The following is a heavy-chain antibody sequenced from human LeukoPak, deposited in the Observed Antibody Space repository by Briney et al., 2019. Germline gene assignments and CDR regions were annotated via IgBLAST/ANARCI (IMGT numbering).Heavy chain of an antibody. CDR1: GGSISSSSYY. CDR3: ARGGAARWFDP. D-gene: IGHD6-13*01. CDR2: IYYSGST. J-gene: IGHJ5*02. Sequence: PSETLSLTCTVSGGSISSSSYYWGWIRQPQGKGLEWIGSIYYSGSTYYNPSLKSRVTISVDTSKNQFSLKLSSVTAADTAVYYCARGGAARWFDPWGQGTLVTVSS. V-gene: IGHV4-39*01.